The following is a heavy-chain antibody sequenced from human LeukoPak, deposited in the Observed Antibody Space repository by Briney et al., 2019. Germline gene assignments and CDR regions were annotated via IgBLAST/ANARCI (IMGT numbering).Heavy chain of an antibody. CDR3: ARVVAENYGSGRYYTPPRSRYYYYYMDV. D-gene: IGHD3-10*01. J-gene: IGHJ6*03. CDR2: IKQDGSEK. CDR1: GFTFSSYW. V-gene: IGHV3-7*01. Sequence: SGGSLRLSCAASGFTFSSYWMSWVRQAPGKGLEWVANIKQDGSEKYYVDSVKGRFTISRDDAKNSLYLQMNSLRAEDTAVYYCARVVAENYGSGRYYTPPRSRYYYYYMDVWGKGTTVTVSS.